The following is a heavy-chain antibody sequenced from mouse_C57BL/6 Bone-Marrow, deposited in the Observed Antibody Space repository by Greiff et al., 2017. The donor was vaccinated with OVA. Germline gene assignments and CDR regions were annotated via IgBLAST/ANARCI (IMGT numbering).Heavy chain of an antibody. J-gene: IGHJ2*01. D-gene: IGHD2-1*01. CDR2: IDPETGGT. V-gene: IGHV1-15*01. CDR3: AKSTYGSYYYFDY. Sequence: QVQLQQSGAELVRPGASVTLSCKASGYTFTDYEMHWVKQTPVHGLEWIGAIDPETGGTAYNQKFKGKAILTADKSSSTAYMELRSLTSEDSAVYYCAKSTYGSYYYFDYWGQGTTLTVSS. CDR1: GYTFTDYE.